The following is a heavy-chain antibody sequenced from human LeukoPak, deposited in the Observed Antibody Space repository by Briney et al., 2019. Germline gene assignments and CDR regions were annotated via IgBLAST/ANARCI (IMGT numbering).Heavy chain of an antibody. CDR3: ATYRQVLLPFES. J-gene: IGHJ4*02. Sequence: GGSLRLSCAASGFTYSSFAMSWVRQAPGKGLDWVSSISGSGAGTYYADSVKGRFTISRDNSKNTLYLQMNSLRAEDTARYYCATYRQVLLPFESWGQGTLVTVSS. D-gene: IGHD2-8*02. CDR2: ISGSGAGT. V-gene: IGHV3-23*01. CDR1: GFTYSSFA.